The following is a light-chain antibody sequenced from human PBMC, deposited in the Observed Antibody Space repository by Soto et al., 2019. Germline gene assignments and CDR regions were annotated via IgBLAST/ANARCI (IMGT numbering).Light chain of an antibody. Sequence: QSVLTQPPSASGTPGQTVTISCSGSSSNIGSAYIYWYQHLPGTAPTLLIYRNNQRPSGVPDRFSASKSGTSASLAISGRRSEDDADYYCAAWDDSLVVFGGGTKLTVL. CDR1: SSNIGSAY. V-gene: IGLV1-47*01. CDR2: RNN. CDR3: AAWDDSLVV. J-gene: IGLJ2*01.